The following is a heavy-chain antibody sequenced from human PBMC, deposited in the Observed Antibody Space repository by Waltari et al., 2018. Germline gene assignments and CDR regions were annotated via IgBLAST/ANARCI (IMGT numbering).Heavy chain of an antibody. D-gene: IGHD3-22*01. V-gene: IGHV4-39*01. J-gene: IGHJ6*02. CDR1: GGSISSSSYY. Sequence: QLQLQESGPGLVKPSETLSLTCTVSGGSISSSSYYWGWIRQPPGQGLEWIVSIYYSGSTYYNPSLKSRVTISVDTSKNQFSLKLSSVTAADTAVYYCARHLYYDSSGYYEGYYYYGMDVWGQGTTVTVSS. CDR3: ARHLYYDSSGYYEGYYYYGMDV. CDR2: IYYSGST.